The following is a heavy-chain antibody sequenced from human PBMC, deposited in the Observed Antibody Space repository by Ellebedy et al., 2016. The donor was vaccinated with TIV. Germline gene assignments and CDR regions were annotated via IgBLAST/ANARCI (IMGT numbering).Heavy chain of an antibody. CDR3: ARDVGVRGLLVGREADYFDY. CDR2: ISYDGSNI. V-gene: IGHV3-30-3*01. J-gene: IGHJ4*02. D-gene: IGHD3-10*01. Sequence: LGGSLRLSCAASGFTFRDHAMHWVRQAPGKGLEWVAVISYDGSNIFYGDFVKGRFTISRDNSNHTLFLQMNSLRPEDTAVYYCARDVGVRGLLVGREADYFDYWGQGFVVTVSS. CDR1: GFTFRDHA.